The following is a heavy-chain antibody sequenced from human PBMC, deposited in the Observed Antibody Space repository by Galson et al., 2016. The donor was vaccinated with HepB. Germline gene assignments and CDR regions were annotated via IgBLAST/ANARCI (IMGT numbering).Heavy chain of an antibody. CDR3: AKDKVSFYYYGMDV. D-gene: IGHD2-8*01. CDR1: GFIFGEYA. J-gene: IGHJ6*02. Sequence: SLRLSCAASGFIFGEYAMHWVRQAPGKGLEWVSGITWNSGAIAYADSVKGRFTISRVNAKNTLYLQMNSLGGDDTALYYCAKDKVSFYYYGMDVWGQGTTVTASS. CDR2: ITWNSGAI. V-gene: IGHV3-9*01.